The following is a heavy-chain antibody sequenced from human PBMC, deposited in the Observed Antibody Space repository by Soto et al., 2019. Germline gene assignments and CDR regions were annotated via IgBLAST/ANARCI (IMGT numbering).Heavy chain of an antibody. CDR2: IYYSGST. V-gene: IGHV4-59*01. J-gene: IGHJ6*02. CDR1: SGSISSYC. CDR3: AGSGSSPYYYYYGMDV. Sequence: QVQLQESGPGLVKPSETLSLTCTVSSGSISSYCWSWIRQPPGKGLEWIGYIYYSGSTKYNPSLKSRVTISVDTSKNQFSLKLSSVTAADTAVYYCAGSGSSPYYYYYGMDVWGQGTTVTVSS. D-gene: IGHD3-10*01.